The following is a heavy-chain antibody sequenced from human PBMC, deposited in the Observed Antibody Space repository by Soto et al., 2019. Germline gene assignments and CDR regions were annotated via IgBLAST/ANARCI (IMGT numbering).Heavy chain of an antibody. CDR1: GFTFGDYW. J-gene: IGHJ4*02. Sequence: PGGSLRLSCAASGFTFGDYWMTWVRQAPGKGLEWVANIKGDGSAKTFVDSVKGRFTISRDNAKSSVYLQMSSLRAEDTAMYYWGADNLIKFEYWGQGTLVTVSS. CDR3: GADNLIKFEY. D-gene: IGHD3-16*01. CDR2: IKGDGSAK. V-gene: IGHV3-7*01.